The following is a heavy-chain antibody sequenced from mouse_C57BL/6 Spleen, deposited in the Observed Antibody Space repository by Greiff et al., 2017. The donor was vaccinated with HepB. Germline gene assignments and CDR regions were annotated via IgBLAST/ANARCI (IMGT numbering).Heavy chain of an antibody. V-gene: IGHV1-4*01. Sequence: QVQLQQSGAELARPGASVKMSCKASGYTLTSYTMHWVKQRPGQGLEWIGYINPSSGYTKYNQKFKDKATLTADKSSSTAYMQLSSLTSEDSAVYYCARGGDSSGLYAMDYWGQGTSVTVSS. CDR2: INPSSGYT. J-gene: IGHJ4*01. D-gene: IGHD3-2*02. CDR3: ARGGDSSGLYAMDY. CDR1: GYTLTSYT.